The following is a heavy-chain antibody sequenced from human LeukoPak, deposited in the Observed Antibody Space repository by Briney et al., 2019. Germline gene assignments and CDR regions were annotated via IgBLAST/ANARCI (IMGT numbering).Heavy chain of an antibody. CDR3: ARDGHYGSGSYYNPQNYYYYYMDV. Sequence: SETLSLTCTVSGASISSRTYYWAWIRQPPGTGLEWIGSIYYSGSTYYTPSLKSRVTMSVDTSKNQFSLKLSSVTAADTAVYYCARDGHYGSGSYYNPQNYYYYYMDVWGKGTTVTISS. J-gene: IGHJ6*03. D-gene: IGHD3-10*01. CDR1: GASISSRTYY. V-gene: IGHV4-39*07. CDR2: IYYSGST.